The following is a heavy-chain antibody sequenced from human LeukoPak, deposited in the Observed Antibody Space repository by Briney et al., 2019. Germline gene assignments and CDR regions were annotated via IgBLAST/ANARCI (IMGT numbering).Heavy chain of an antibody. CDR3: ARIGRESSGWSYYGMDV. V-gene: IGHV1-2*02. Sequence: GASVKVSCKASGYTFTGYYMHWVRQAPGQGLEWMGWINPNNGGTNYAQKFQGRVTMTRDTSISTAYMELSRLRSDDTAVYYCARIGRESSGWSYYGMDVWGQGTTVTVSS. D-gene: IGHD6-19*01. CDR1: GYTFTGYY. J-gene: IGHJ6*02. CDR2: INPNNGGT.